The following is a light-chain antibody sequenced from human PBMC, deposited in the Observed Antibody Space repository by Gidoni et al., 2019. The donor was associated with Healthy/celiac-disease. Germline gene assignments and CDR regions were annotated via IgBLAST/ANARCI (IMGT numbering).Light chain of an antibody. V-gene: IGKV3-15*01. Sequence: DIVMTQPPATLSVSPGERATLSCRASQSVSSNLAWYPQKPGQATRLLIYGASTRATGIPARFSGSGSGTEFTLTISSLQSEDFAVYYCQQYNNWPPRRTFGQGTKVEIK. CDR3: QQYNNWPPRRT. CDR1: QSVSSN. CDR2: GAS. J-gene: IGKJ1*01.